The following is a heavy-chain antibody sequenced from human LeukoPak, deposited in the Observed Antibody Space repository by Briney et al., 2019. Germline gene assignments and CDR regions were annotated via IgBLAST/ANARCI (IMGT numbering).Heavy chain of an antibody. D-gene: IGHD3-22*01. CDR2: IRQDGNEK. CDR3: ARRDSSGYPLFDY. V-gene: IGHV3-7*05. Sequence: GGSLRLSCAATGFTFSSCWMSWVRQAPGKGLEWVANIRQDGNEKYYVDSVKGRFTMSRDNAKNSLYLQMNTLRAEDTAVYYCARRDSSGYPLFDYWGQGTLVTVSS. CDR1: GFTFSSCW. J-gene: IGHJ4*02.